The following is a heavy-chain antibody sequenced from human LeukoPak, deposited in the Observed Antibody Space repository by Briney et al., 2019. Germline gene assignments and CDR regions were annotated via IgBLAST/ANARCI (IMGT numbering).Heavy chain of an antibody. J-gene: IGHJ4*02. V-gene: IGHV3-23*01. Sequence: GVLRLSCAASGFTFSSYGMSWVRQAPGKGLEWVSAIRGSGGSTYYADSVKGRFTISRDSSKNTLYLQMNSLRAEGTAVYYCAKDQGSGWYYWGQGTLVTVSS. CDR1: GFTFSSYG. CDR2: IRGSGGST. CDR3: AKDQGSGWYY. D-gene: IGHD6-19*01.